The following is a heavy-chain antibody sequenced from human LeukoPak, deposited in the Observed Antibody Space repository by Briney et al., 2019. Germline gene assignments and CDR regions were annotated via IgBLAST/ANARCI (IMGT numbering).Heavy chain of an antibody. D-gene: IGHD5-24*01. Sequence: SETLSLTCSVSGGSMSSYYWSWIRQSPGKGLEWIGYMYYSGNSNYKSSINSSLASRVTISVDSTKKEFFLKMDSMTAADTAVYYCVAGAPKWLHLVYWGQGTLVTVAS. CDR1: GGSMSSYY. CDR3: VAGAPKWLHLVY. J-gene: IGHJ4*02. CDR2: MYYSGNS. V-gene: IGHV4-59*12.